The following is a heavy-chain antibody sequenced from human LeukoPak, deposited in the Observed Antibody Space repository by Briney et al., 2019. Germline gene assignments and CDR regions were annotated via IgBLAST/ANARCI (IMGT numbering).Heavy chain of an antibody. CDR2: ISSSSSYT. CDR1: GFTFSGYY. CDR3: ASSDTAMVYFDY. D-gene: IGHD5-18*01. Sequence: PGGSLRLSCAASGFTFSGYYMSWIRQAPGKGLEWVSYISSSSSYTNYADSVKGRFTISRDNAKNSLYLQMNSLRAEDTAVYYCASSDTAMVYFDYWGQGTLVTVSS. V-gene: IGHV3-11*03. J-gene: IGHJ4*02.